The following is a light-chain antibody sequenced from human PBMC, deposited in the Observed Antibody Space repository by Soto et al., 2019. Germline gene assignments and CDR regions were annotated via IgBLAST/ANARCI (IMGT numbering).Light chain of an antibody. CDR2: GAS. Sequence: EIVLTQSPGTLSLSPGERATLSCRASQSVSSSYLAWYQQKPGQAPRLLIYGASSRATGIPDRFSGSGSGKDFTLTLSRLEPEDCAVYYCQQYGSSPLYTFGQGTKLDIK. CDR1: QSVSSSY. CDR3: QQYGSSPLYT. V-gene: IGKV3-20*01. J-gene: IGKJ2*01.